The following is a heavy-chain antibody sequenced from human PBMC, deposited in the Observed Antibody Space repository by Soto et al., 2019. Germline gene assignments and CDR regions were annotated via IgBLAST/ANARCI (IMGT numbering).Heavy chain of an antibody. CDR1: GDSVSSINAA. D-gene: IGHD2-21*01. Sequence: SQTLSLTCAISGDSVSSINAAWNWVRQSPSRGLEWLGRTYYRSKWNYHYAVSVKSRITVNADTSKNQFSLQLTSVSPEDTAVFYCVRGGDGIPYYYGMDVWGQGTTVTVSS. J-gene: IGHJ6*02. V-gene: IGHV6-1*01. CDR3: VRGGDGIPYYYGMDV. CDR2: TYYRSKWNY.